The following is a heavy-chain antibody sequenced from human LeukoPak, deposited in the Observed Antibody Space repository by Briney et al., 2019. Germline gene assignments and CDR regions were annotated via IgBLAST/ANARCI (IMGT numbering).Heavy chain of an antibody. Sequence: SETLPLTCTVSGGSISSGSYYWSWTRQPAGKGLEWIGRIYTSGSTNYNPSLKSRVTISVDTSKNQFSLKLSSVTAADTAVYYCARVGHYYDSSGYYVNWFDPWGQGTLVTVSS. CDR2: IYTSGST. D-gene: IGHD3-22*01. J-gene: IGHJ5*02. CDR1: GGSISSGSYY. V-gene: IGHV4-61*02. CDR3: ARVGHYYDSSGYYVNWFDP.